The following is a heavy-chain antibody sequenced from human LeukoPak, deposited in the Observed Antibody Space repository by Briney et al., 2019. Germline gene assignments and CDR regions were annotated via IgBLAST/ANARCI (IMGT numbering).Heavy chain of an antibody. CDR2: ISYDGSNK. CDR1: GFTFSSYA. CDR3: ARDGDGTSCSGFDP. V-gene: IGHV3-30-3*01. D-gene: IGHD2-2*01. Sequence: GRSLRLSCAASGFTFSSYAMHWVRQAPGKGLEWVAVISYDGSNKYYADSVRGRFTISRDNSKNTLYLQMNSLRAEDTAVYYCARDGDGTSCSGFDPWGQGTLVTVSS. J-gene: IGHJ5*02.